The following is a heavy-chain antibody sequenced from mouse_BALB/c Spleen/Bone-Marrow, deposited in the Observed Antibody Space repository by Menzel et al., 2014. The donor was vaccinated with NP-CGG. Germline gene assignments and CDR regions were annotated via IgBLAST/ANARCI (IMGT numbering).Heavy chain of an antibody. D-gene: IGHD2-4*01. CDR2: IWSGGST. Sequence: VMLVESGPGLVQPSQSLSITCTVSGFSLTSYGVHWVRQPPGKGLERLGVIWSGGSTDYNAAFISRLSISKDNSKSQVFFKMNSLQADDTAIYYCARRYDYDGAWFAYWGQGTLVTVSA. V-gene: IGHV2-4*02. CDR1: GFSLTSYG. CDR3: ARRYDYDGAWFAY. J-gene: IGHJ3*01.